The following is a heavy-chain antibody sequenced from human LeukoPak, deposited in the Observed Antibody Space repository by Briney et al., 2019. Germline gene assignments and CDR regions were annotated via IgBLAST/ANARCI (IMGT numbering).Heavy chain of an antibody. V-gene: IGHV4-59*02. CDR2: IYYSGST. J-gene: IGHJ3*02. CDR3: ASVPVLLSPQEARAGYAFDI. D-gene: IGHD3-10*01. Sequence: SETLSLTCTVSGGSVSSYYWSWIRQPPGKGLEWIGYIYYSGSTNYNPSLKSRVTISVDTSKNQFSLKLSSVTAADTAVYYCASVPVLLSPQEARAGYAFDIWGQGTMVTVSS. CDR1: GGSVSSYY.